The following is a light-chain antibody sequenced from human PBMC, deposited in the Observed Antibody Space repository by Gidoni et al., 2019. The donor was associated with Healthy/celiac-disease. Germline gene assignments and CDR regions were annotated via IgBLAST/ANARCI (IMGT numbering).Light chain of an antibody. CDR2: GAS. CDR1: QSVSSSY. J-gene: IGKJ5*01. Sequence: EIVLTQSPGTLSLSPGERATLSCRASQSVSSSYLAWYQQKPGQAPRLLIYGASSRATGIPDRFSGSGSGTDFTLTISRLEPEDFAVYYCQQYGSSPTFAQXTRLEIK. V-gene: IGKV3-20*01. CDR3: QQYGSSPT.